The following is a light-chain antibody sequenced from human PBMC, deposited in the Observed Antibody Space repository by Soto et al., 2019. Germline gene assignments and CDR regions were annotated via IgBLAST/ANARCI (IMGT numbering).Light chain of an antibody. J-gene: IGLJ1*01. Sequence: QSVLTMPASVSGSPGQSITISCTGTSSDIGSYNYVAWYQQFPGKTPKLIIYEVRNRPSGVSFRFSGSKSGNTASLTISGLQDEDEADYYFRVYRGSDTSSVFGPGTQVTVL. CDR2: EVR. V-gene: IGLV2-14*01. CDR3: RVYRGSDTSSV. CDR1: SSDIGSYNY.